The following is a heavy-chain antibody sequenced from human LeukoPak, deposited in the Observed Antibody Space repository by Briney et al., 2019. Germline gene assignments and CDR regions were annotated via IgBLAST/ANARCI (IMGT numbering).Heavy chain of an antibody. D-gene: IGHD6-13*01. CDR1: GFTFSSYA. J-gene: IGHJ4*02. CDR2: ISYDGSNK. Sequence: GGSLRLSCAASGFTFSSYAMHWVRQAPGKGLEWVAVISYDGSNKYYADSVKDRFTISRDNSKNTLYLQMNSLRAEDAAVYYCARAIAAAGTVYWGQGTLVTVSS. V-gene: IGHV3-30-3*01. CDR3: ARAIAAAGTVY.